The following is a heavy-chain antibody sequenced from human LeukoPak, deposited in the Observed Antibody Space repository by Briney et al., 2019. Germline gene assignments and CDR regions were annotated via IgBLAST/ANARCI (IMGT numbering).Heavy chain of an antibody. CDR1: GYTFTSYG. J-gene: IGHJ4*02. V-gene: IGHV1-18*01. Sequence: ASVKVSCKASGYTFTSYGISWVRQAPGQGLERMGWISAYNGNTNYAQKLQGRVTMTEDTSTDTAYMELSSLRSEDTAVYYCATSKTLRGVIVFDYWGQGTLVTVSS. CDR2: ISAYNGNT. CDR3: ATSKTLRGVIVFDY. D-gene: IGHD3-10*01.